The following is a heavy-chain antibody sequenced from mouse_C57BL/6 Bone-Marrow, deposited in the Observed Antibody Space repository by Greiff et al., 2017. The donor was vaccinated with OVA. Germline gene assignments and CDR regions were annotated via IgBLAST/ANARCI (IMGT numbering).Heavy chain of an antibody. J-gene: IGHJ2*01. Sequence: EVKLVESGAELVRPGASVKLSCTASGFNIKDDYMHWVKQRPEQGLEWIGWIDPENGDTEYASKFQGKATITADTSSNTAYLQLSSLTSEDTAVYYCTPYLDCDYWGQGTTLTVSS. CDR2: IDPENGDT. V-gene: IGHV14-4*01. CDR3: TPYLDCDY. CDR1: GFNIKDDY.